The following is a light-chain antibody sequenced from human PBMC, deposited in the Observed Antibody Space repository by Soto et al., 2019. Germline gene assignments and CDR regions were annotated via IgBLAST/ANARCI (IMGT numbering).Light chain of an antibody. CDR3: QQYYSALLT. CDR1: HSLLHSNGYNY. V-gene: IGKV4-1*01. J-gene: IGKJ4*01. Sequence: DIVVTQSPLPLPVTHGETASISCRSSHSLLHSNGYNYLDWYLQKPGQPPKVLIYWASTRESGVPDRFSGSGSGTDFTLTISSLQAEDVAVYYCQQYYSALLTLGGGTKVAIK. CDR2: WAS.